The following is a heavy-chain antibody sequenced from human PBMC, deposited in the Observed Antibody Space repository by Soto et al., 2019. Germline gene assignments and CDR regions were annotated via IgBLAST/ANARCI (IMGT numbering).Heavy chain of an antibody. CDR2: IYWDDSK. CDR1: GFSLSTSGVG. CDR3: AHEGPEDWPLAY. Sequence: QITLKESGPTLVRPTQTLTLTCAFSGFSLSTSGVGVGWIRQPPGKALEWLAVIYWDDSKPYSPSLRSRLTIPKDTSKNQVVLKMTNMDPMDTGTYSWAHEGPEDWPLAYWGQRTLVTVSS. V-gene: IGHV2-5*02. D-gene: IGHD3-9*01. J-gene: IGHJ4*02.